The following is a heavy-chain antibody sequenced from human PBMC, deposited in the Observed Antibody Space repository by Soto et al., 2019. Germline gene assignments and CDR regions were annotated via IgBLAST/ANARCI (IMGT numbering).Heavy chain of an antibody. Sequence: GGSLRLSCAASGFTFRSFTMNWVRQAPGKGLEWVSTISSNSAYIYYTDALRGRFTISRDNAKNSLHLQMNSLRAEDTAVYYCTRDASHDGSARGWFDPWGPGTLVTVSS. D-gene: IGHD6-25*01. CDR3: TRDASHDGSARGWFDP. CDR2: ISSNSAYI. V-gene: IGHV3-21*01. CDR1: GFTFRSFT. J-gene: IGHJ5*02.